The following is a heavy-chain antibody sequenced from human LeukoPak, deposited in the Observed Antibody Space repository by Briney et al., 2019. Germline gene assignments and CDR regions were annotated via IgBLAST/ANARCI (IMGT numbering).Heavy chain of an antibody. Sequence: PSETLSLTCSVSGVSISGSYWIWIRQSPGRGLEWIASIFYREGFSYGGTTFYNPSLESRVTISIDTSKNAFSLKLTSVTAADTAVYYCARQISENNDYWGQGTLVTVSS. CDR1: GVSISGSY. CDR3: ARQISENNDY. V-gene: IGHV4-59*04. D-gene: IGHD1/OR15-1a*01. J-gene: IGHJ4*02. CDR2: IFYREGFSYGGTT.